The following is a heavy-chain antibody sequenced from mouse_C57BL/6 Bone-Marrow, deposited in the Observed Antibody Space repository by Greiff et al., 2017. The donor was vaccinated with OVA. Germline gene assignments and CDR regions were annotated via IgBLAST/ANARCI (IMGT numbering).Heavy chain of an antibody. CDR1: GYTFTSYW. Sequence: QVQLQQPGAELVKPGASVKLSCKASGYTFTSYWMQWVKQRPGQCLEWIGEIDPSDSYTNYNQKFKGKATLTVDTSSSTAYMRLSSLTSEDSAVYYCAADYDDYALDYWGQGTSVTVSA. J-gene: IGHJ4*01. V-gene: IGHV1-50*01. CDR2: IDPSDSYT. D-gene: IGHD2-4*01. CDR3: AADYDDYALDY.